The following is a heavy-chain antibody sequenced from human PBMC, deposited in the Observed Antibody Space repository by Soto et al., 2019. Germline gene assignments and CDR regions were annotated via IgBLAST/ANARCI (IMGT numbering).Heavy chain of an antibody. CDR1: GGSISNYY. CDR2: IKYSGST. Sequence: ETLSLTCTVSGGSISNYYWSWIRQPPGKGLEWIGYIKYSGSTKYNPSLKSRVSISGDTSKNQFSLKLSSVTAADTAIYYCARDGDGRMTTNPFYYDGMDVWGQGTTVTVSS. D-gene: IGHD4-4*01. V-gene: IGHV4-59*01. J-gene: IGHJ6*02. CDR3: ARDGDGRMTTNPFYYDGMDV.